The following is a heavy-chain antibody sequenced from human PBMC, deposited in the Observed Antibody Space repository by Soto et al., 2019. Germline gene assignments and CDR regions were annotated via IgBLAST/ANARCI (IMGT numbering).Heavy chain of an antibody. V-gene: IGHV3-23*01. Sequence: EVQLLQSGGGLVQPGGSLRLSCAASGFTFSNYAMGWVRQAPGKGLECVSTINTSGDNRHYADSVKGRFSVSRDNCRNTLSLSMNSLRAEDTAVYDCTKDWQHDSWGQGTLVTVSS. D-gene: IGHD6-13*01. CDR2: INTSGDNR. CDR3: TKDWQHDS. CDR1: GFTFSNYA. J-gene: IGHJ5*01.